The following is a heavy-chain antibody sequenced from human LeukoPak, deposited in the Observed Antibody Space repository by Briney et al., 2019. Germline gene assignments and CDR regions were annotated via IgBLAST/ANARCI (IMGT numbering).Heavy chain of an antibody. Sequence: GSSVKVSCKASGGTFSSYAISWVRQAPGQGLEWMGWISAYNGNTNYAQKLQGRVTMTTDTSSSTAYMELRSLRSDDTAVYYCARDLGYYDSSGYKGFDYWGQGTLVTVSS. D-gene: IGHD3-22*01. CDR1: GGTFSSYA. V-gene: IGHV1-18*01. J-gene: IGHJ4*02. CDR2: ISAYNGNT. CDR3: ARDLGYYDSSGYKGFDY.